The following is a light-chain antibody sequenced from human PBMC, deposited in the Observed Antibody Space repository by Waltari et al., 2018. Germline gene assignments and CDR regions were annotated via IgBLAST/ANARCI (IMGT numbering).Light chain of an antibody. Sequence: QSVLTQPPSASGTPGQRVTVSCSGSSSNIGTNTVNWYQQFPGTAPQVLIHRNNQRPSGVPDRFAGSKSGTSASLAISGLQSEDEATYYCASWDDTLNVPVFGGGTKLTVL. V-gene: IGLV1-44*01. CDR2: RNN. CDR3: ASWDDTLNVPV. CDR1: SSNIGTNT. J-gene: IGLJ3*02.